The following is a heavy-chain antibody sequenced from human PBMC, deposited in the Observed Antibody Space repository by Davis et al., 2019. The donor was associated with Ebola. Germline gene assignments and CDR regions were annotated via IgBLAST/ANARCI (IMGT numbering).Heavy chain of an antibody. V-gene: IGHV4-59*11. D-gene: IGHD3-16*01. CDR1: DGSISGHY. J-gene: IGHJ4*02. Sequence: PSETLSLTCSVSDGSISGHYWNWFRQPPGKGLEWIGFISGSGRTSYNPSLKSRITISADTSKNQFSLKLSSVTAADTAMYYCAERGGSVWGQGTLVTVSS. CDR2: ISGSGRT. CDR3: AERGGSV.